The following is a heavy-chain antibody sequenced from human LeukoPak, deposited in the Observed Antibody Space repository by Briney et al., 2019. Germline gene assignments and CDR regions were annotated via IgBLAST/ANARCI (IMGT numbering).Heavy chain of an antibody. D-gene: IGHD6-6*01. V-gene: IGHV5-51*04. CDR2: IYPGDSDT. J-gene: IGHJ3*02. CDR1: GNSFTSYW. Sequence: GESLKLSCKGSGNSFTSYWLGWVRQLPGKGLEWMGIIYPGDSDTRYSPSFQGQVTISADKPIITAYLQWSSLKASDTAMYYCARSGQLVNAFDIWGQGTMVTVSS. CDR3: ARSGQLVNAFDI.